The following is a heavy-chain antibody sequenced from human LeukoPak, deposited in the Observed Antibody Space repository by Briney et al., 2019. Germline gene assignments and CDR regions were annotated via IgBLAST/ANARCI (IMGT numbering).Heavy chain of an antibody. V-gene: IGHV3-21*01. CDR1: GFTLSSYT. Sequence: GGSLRLSCAASGFTLSSYTMMWVRQAPGKGLEYVSSIISSSSRIFYADSVRGRFTISRDNAKNSLYLQMNSLRAEDTAVYYCARVPVGYQGYSSAWYTDYWGQGTLVSVSS. CDR3: ARVPVGYQGYSSAWYTDY. J-gene: IGHJ4*02. CDR2: IISSSSRI. D-gene: IGHD6-19*01.